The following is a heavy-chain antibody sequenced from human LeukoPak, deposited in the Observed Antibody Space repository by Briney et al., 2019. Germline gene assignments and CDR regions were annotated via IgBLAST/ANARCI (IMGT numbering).Heavy chain of an antibody. Sequence: GASVKVSCKASGYTFTSYGISWVRQAPGQGLEWMGWINPNSGGTNYAQKFQGRVTMTRDTSISTAYMELSRLRSDDTAVYYCARDRDTTMIVGDWGQGTLVTVSS. V-gene: IGHV1-2*02. CDR2: INPNSGGT. CDR1: GYTFTSYG. J-gene: IGHJ4*02. CDR3: ARDRDTTMIVGD. D-gene: IGHD3-22*01.